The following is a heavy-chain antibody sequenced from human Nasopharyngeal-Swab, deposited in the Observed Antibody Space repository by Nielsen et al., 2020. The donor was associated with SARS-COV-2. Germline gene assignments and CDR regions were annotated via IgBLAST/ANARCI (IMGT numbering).Heavy chain of an antibody. V-gene: IGHV4-39*01. CDR1: GGSISSSSYY. Sequence: SETLSLTCTVSGGSISSSSYYWGWIRQPPGKGLEWIGSIYYSGSTCYNPSLKSRVTISVDTSKNQFSLKLSSVTAADTAVYYCARDGYGSRGMDVWGQGTTVTVSS. J-gene: IGHJ6*02. D-gene: IGHD3-10*01. CDR2: IYYSGST. CDR3: ARDGYGSRGMDV.